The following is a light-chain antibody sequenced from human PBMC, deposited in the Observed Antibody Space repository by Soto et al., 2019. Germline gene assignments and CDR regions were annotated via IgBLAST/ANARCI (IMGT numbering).Light chain of an antibody. V-gene: IGLV2-11*01. J-gene: IGLJ1*01. CDR2: DVS. CDR1: SSDVGGYNS. CDR3: CSFAGSYTYV. Sequence: QSALTLPRSVSGSPGQSVTISCTGTSSDVGGYNSVSWYQQHPGKAPKLMIYDVSKRPSGVPDRFSGSKSGNTASLTISGLQAEDDADYYCCSFAGSYTYVFGIGTKVTVL.